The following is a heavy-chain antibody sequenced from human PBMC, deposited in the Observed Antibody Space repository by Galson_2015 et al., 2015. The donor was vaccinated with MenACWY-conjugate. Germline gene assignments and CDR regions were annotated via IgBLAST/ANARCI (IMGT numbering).Heavy chain of an antibody. CDR3: ARDRCSGGGCAPVYYYYGMDV. V-gene: IGHV3-48*04. CDR1: GFSFSGYS. J-gene: IGHJ6*02. Sequence: SLRLSCAASGFSFSGYSMIWVHQAPGKGLEWLSYISSTSSTMYYADSVQGRFTISRDNAKNSLYLQMNSLRAEDTAVYYCARDRCSGGGCAPVYYYYGMDVWGHGTTVTVSS. D-gene: IGHD2-15*01. CDR2: ISSTSSTM.